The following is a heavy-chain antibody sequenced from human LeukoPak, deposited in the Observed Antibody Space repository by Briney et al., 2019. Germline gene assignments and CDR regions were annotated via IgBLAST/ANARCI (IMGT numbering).Heavy chain of an antibody. Sequence: ASVKVSCKASGYTFINYGISWVRQAPGQGLEWMGWISVYNGDTNYEQKFQGRVTMTTDTSTNTAYMELRSLRSDDTAVYYCAKDGASWRASLITFYYDAMDVWGQGTTVTVSS. D-gene: IGHD2/OR15-2a*01. CDR3: AKDGASWRASLITFYYDAMDV. CDR1: GYTFINYG. V-gene: IGHV1-18*01. J-gene: IGHJ6*02. CDR2: ISVYNGDT.